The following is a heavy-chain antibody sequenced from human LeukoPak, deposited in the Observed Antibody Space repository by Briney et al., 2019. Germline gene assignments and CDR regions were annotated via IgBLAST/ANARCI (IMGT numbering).Heavy chain of an antibody. CDR1: GYNFSNYY. D-gene: IGHD3-10*01. V-gene: IGHV1-46*01. CDR2: IYPSGGST. Sequence: ATVNVSCTASGYNFSNYYMVWVRQAPGEGLEWMGIIYPSGGSTIYAQNFQGRVTMTRDTSTSTVYMEVSSLRSEDTAVYYCARTTGTYYFDYWGQGTLVTVSS. CDR3: ARTTGTYYFDY. J-gene: IGHJ4*02.